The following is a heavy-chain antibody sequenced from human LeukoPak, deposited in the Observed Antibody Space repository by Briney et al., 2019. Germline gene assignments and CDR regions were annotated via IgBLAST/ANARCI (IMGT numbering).Heavy chain of an antibody. V-gene: IGHV4-39*01. J-gene: IGHJ3*02. D-gene: IGHD3-10*01. CDR1: GGSISSSSYY. CDR2: IYYSGCT. CDR3: ARHLGSGGLDAFDI. Sequence: SSETLSLTCTVSGGSISSSSYYWGWIRQPPGKGLEWIGSIYYSGCTYYNPSLKSRVTISVDTSKNQFSLKLSSVTAADTAVYYCARHLGSGGLDAFDIWGQGTMVTVSS.